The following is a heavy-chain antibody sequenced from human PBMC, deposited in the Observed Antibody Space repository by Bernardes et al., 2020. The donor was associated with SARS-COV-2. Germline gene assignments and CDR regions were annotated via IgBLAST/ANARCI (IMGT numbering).Heavy chain of an antibody. V-gene: IGHV3-53*01. Sequence: GGCQRLSHVASWFPYSTNYSSWVLPSPGKGLVWVSVIYSGGSTDYADSVEGRFTISRDDSKNTLYLQMNSLRAEDTGVYYCARERSGEAFDIWGQGTMVTVSS. D-gene: IGHD1-26*01. CDR2: IYSGGST. CDR1: WFPYSTNY. J-gene: IGHJ3*02. CDR3: ARERSGEAFDI.